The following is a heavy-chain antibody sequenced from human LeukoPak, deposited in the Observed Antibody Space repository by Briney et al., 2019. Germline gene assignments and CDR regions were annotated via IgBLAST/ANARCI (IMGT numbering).Heavy chain of an antibody. J-gene: IGHJ4*01. CDR1: GGSISNADYY. CDR3: ARQLPTAAADTRGYFDY. D-gene: IGHD6-25*01. V-gene: IGHV4-39*01. CDR2: IFYGGSN. Sequence: SETLSLTCSVPGGSISNADYYWGWIRQAPGRVLEWIGSIFYGGSNHYNPALKSRAAISVDTSKTQFSLKLTSVTAADAAMYYCARQLPTAAADTRGYFDYWGQGTVVTVSS.